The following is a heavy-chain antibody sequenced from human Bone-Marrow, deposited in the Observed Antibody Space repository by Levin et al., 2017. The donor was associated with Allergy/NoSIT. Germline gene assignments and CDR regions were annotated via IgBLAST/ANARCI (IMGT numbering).Heavy chain of an antibody. J-gene: IGHJ6*03. CDR1: GGSISSYY. D-gene: IGHD2-8*02. CDR2: IYYNGKS. CDR3: ARGIPSGGKSYYYYYMDV. V-gene: IGHV4-59*01. Sequence: TSETLSLTCTASGGSISSYYWTWIRQAPEKRLEWIGYIYYNGKSNYNPSLKTRVSISVDTSKNLFSLILSSVTAADSAIYYCARGIPSGGKSYYYYYMDVWGKGITVTVSS.